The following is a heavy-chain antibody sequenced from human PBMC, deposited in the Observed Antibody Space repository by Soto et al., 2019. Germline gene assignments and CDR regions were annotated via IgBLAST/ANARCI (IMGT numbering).Heavy chain of an antibody. CDR3: ARARHCRGGSYYLLGKWFDA. V-gene: IGHV4-59*08. CDR1: GGSISSYY. D-gene: IGHD2-15*01. J-gene: IGHJ5*02. CDR2: IYYSGST. Sequence: SETLSLTCTVSGGSISSYYWSWIRQPPGKGLEWIGYIYYSGSTNYNPSLKSRVTISVDTSKNQFSLKLSSVTTADRAVYYCARARHCRGGSYYLLGKWFDAWGQGTLVNVSS.